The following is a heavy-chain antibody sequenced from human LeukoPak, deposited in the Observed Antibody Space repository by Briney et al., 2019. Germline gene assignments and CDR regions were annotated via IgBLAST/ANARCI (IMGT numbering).Heavy chain of an antibody. J-gene: IGHJ4*02. V-gene: IGHV4-34*01. CDR1: SGSFSGYY. Sequence: SSETLSLTCAVYSGSFSGYYWTWFRQPPGKGLEWIGEFNHSWGAKYNPSLKSRATISVDTSKNHLSLSLNSVTAADTAVYYCAASLWFGIYPDYWGQGSLVTVSS. CDR3: AASLWFGIYPDY. D-gene: IGHD3-10*01. CDR2: FNHSWGA.